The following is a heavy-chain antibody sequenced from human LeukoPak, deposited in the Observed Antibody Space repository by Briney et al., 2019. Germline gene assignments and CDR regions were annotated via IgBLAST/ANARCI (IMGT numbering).Heavy chain of an antibody. J-gene: IGHJ3*02. D-gene: IGHD1-1*01. V-gene: IGHV1-18*01. CDR2: ISAYNGNT. Sequence: ASVKVSCKASGYTFTSYGISWVRQAPGQGLEWMGWISAYNGNTNYAQKLQGRVTMTTDTSTSTAYMELRSLRSDDTAVYYCARAPRYNWNGEAFDIWGQGTMVTVSS. CDR1: GYTFTSYG. CDR3: ARAPRYNWNGEAFDI.